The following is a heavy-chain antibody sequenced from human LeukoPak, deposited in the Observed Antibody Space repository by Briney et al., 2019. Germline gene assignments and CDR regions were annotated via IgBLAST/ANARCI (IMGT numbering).Heavy chain of an antibody. J-gene: IGHJ4*02. CDR2: FDPEDGET. CDR1: GYTLTELS. D-gene: IGHD5-12*01. Sequence: ASVKVSCKVSGYTLTELSMHWVRQAPGKGLEWMGGFDPEDGETIYAQKFQGRVTMTEDTSTDTAYMELSSLRSEDTAVYYCATPGGNRGYDPVGFDFWGQGTLVTVSS. CDR3: ATPGGNRGYDPVGFDF. V-gene: IGHV1-24*01.